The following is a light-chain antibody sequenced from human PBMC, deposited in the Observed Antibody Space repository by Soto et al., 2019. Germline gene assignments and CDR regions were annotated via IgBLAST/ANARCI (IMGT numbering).Light chain of an antibody. Sequence: DIQMTQSPSTLSASVGDRVTITCRASQSISSWLAWYQQKPGKAPKLLIYDASSLESEVPSRFSGSGSGTEFTLTITSLQPDDFATYYCQQYNSYPWTLGQGTKVDIK. CDR3: QQYNSYPWT. V-gene: IGKV1-5*01. J-gene: IGKJ1*01. CDR1: QSISSW. CDR2: DAS.